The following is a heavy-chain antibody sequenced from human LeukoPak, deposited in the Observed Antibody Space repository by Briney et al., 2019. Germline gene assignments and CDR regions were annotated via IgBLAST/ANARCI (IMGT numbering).Heavy chain of an antibody. CDR2: IYSGGNT. J-gene: IGHJ4*02. Sequence: PGGSLRLFCAASGFTVSSNYMSWVRQAPGKGLEWVSIIYSGGNTHYADSVKGRFTISRDNSKNTLYLQMNSLRAEDTAVYYCTCSGWSIYYFDYWGQGTLVTVSS. CDR1: GFTVSSNY. V-gene: IGHV3-53*01. CDR3: TCSGWSIYYFDY. D-gene: IGHD6-19*01.